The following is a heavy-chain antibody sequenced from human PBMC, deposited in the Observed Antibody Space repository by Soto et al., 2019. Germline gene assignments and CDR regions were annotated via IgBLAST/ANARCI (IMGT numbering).Heavy chain of an antibody. CDR2: IYYSGST. D-gene: IGHD1-20*01. Sequence: SETLSLTCTVSGGSISSYYWSWIRQPPGKGLEWIGYIYYSGSTNYNPSLKSRVTISVDTSKNQFSLKLSSVTAADTAVYYCATTDINWHIDYWGQGTLVTVSS. CDR3: ATTDINWHIDY. J-gene: IGHJ4*02. V-gene: IGHV4-59*01. CDR1: GGSISSYY.